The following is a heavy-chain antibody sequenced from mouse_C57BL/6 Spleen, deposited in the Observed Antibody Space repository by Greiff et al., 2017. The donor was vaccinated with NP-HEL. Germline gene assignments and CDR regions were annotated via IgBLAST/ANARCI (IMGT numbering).Heavy chain of an antibody. CDR3: ARKGTVVDAMDY. Sequence: QVHVKQSGPGLVQPSQSLSITCTVSGFSLTSYGVHWVRQSPGQGLEWLGVIWSGGSTDYNAAFISRLSISKDHSTSQVFFKMNSLQADDTAIYYCARKGTVVDAMDYWGQGTSVTVSS. CDR2: IWSGGST. J-gene: IGHJ4*01. CDR1: GFSLTSYG. V-gene: IGHV2-2*01. D-gene: IGHD1-1*01.